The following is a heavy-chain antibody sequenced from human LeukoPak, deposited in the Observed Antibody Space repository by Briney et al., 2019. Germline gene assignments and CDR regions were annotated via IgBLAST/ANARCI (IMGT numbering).Heavy chain of an antibody. J-gene: IGHJ4*02. V-gene: IGHV4-34*01. Sequence: SETLSLTCAVYGGSFCAYYWNWIRQSPGKGLEWIGEITHSGSTNYNPSFKSRVTISVGTSKNQFSLKLSSLTAADTAVYYCARARYVWETSHLNNYFFDYWGQGTLVTVSS. CDR3: ARARYVWETSHLNNYFFDY. D-gene: IGHD3-16*01. CDR2: ITHSGST. CDR1: GGSFCAYY.